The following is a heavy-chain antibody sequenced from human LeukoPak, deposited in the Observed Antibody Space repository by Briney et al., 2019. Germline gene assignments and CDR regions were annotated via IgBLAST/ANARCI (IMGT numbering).Heavy chain of an antibody. CDR1: GYTFTGYY. Sequence: ASVKVSCKASGYTFTGYYMHWVRQAPGQGLEWMGWINPNSGATKYAQKFQGRVTMTRDTSISTAYMELSRLRSDDTAVYYCASELTETRYCSSTSCPTSMDVWGKGTTVTVSS. J-gene: IGHJ6*03. CDR3: ASELTETRYCSSTSCPTSMDV. CDR2: INPNSGAT. D-gene: IGHD2-2*01. V-gene: IGHV1-2*02.